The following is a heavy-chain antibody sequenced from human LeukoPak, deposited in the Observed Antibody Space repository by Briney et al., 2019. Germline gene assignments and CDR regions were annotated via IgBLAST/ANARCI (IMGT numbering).Heavy chain of an antibody. Sequence: PSETLSLTCAVYGGSFSGYYWSWIRQPPGKGLEWIGEINHSGSTNYNPSLKSRVTISVDTSKNQFSLKLSSVTAADTAEYYCARGRRGGYSYGNWFDPWGQGTLVTVSS. J-gene: IGHJ5*02. CDR2: INHSGST. CDR3: ARGRRGGYSYGNWFDP. D-gene: IGHD5-18*01. V-gene: IGHV4-34*01. CDR1: GGSFSGYY.